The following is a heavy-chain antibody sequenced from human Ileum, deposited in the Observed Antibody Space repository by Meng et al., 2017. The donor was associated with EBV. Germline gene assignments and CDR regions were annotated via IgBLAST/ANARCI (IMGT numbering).Heavy chain of an antibody. D-gene: IGHD3-16*01. J-gene: IGHJ4*02. CDR3: AYYRVGRGGVGS. CDR2: TFGRDI. CDR1: GGPVIRDSTH. V-gene: IGHV4-61*01. Sequence: SCHGLGNPSETRSCTCLVSGGPVIRDSTHWSWSLKSPGRGLEWFGPTFGRDINYSPSSRSRVTISMAPAKNQLFLKLTSVPAADTAMSYCAYYRVGRGGVGSWGQGTLVTVSS.